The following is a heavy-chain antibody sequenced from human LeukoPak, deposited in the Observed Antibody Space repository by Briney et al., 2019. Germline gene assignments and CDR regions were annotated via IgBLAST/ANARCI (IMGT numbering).Heavy chain of an antibody. J-gene: IGHJ5*02. V-gene: IGHV1-18*01. CDR2: INAYNGDT. D-gene: IGHD3-10*01. CDR1: GYTFTTYG. CDR3: ARASVYGSGDNWFDP. Sequence: ASAKVSCKASGYTFTTYGISWVRQAPGQGLEWMGWINAYNGDTNYAQKLQGRLTMTTDTSTSTAYMELRSLRSDDTAVYYCARASVYGSGDNWFDPWGQGTLVTVSS.